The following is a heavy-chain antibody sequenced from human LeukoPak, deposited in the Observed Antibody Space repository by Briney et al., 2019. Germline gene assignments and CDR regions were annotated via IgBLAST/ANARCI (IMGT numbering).Heavy chain of an antibody. CDR3: ARDSSAWYWYFDL. CDR1: GFTFSSYE. D-gene: IGHD6-19*01. Sequence: GGSLRLSCAASGFTFSSYEMNWVPQAPGKGLEWVSYISSSGSSANYADSVKGRFTISRDNAKNSLYLQMTSLRAEDTAVYYCARDSSAWYWYFDLWGRGTLVSVSS. J-gene: IGHJ2*01. V-gene: IGHV3-48*03. CDR2: ISSSGSSA.